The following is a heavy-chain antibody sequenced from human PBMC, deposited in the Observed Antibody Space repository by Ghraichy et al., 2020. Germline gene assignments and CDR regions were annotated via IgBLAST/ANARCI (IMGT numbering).Heavy chain of an antibody. V-gene: IGHV1-24*01. CDR1: GYVFTELS. CDR3: AAVKYGDYILGS. J-gene: IGHJ5*02. D-gene: IGHD4-17*01. Sequence: ASVKVSCKVSGYVFTELSIHWVRQPPGKGLEWVVAFDPEIGETVYAQNFQGRVTMTEDTYTETAYMEMRSLRSDDTAVYYCAAVKYGDYILGSWGQGTLVSVSS. CDR2: FDPEIGET.